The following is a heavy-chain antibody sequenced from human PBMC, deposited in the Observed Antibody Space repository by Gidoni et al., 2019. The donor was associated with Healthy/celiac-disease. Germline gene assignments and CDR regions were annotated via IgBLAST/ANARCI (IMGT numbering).Heavy chain of an antibody. CDR3: AKGKVDIVATITGRYYYYYGMDV. Sequence: EVQLLESGGGLVQPGGSLRLSCAASGFTFSSYAMSWFRQAPGKGLEWVSAISGSGGSTYYADSVKGRFTISRDNSKNTLYLQMNSLRAEDTAVYYCAKGKVDIVATITGRYYYYYGMDVWGQGTTVTVSS. CDR1: GFTFSSYA. CDR2: ISGSGGST. J-gene: IGHJ6*02. D-gene: IGHD5-12*01. V-gene: IGHV3-23*01.